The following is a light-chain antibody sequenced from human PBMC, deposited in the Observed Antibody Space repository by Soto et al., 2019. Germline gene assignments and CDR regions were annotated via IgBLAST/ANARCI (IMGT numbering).Light chain of an antibody. CDR1: QSVSSD. J-gene: IGKJ1*01. Sequence: EIVMTQPPATLSVSPGERATLSCRASQSVSSDLAWYHQKPGQAPRLLIYGASTRATGIPARFSGSGSGTEFTLTINSLQSEDFAVYYCQQYNNWPRTFGQGTKVEIK. V-gene: IGKV3-15*01. CDR3: QQYNNWPRT. CDR2: GAS.